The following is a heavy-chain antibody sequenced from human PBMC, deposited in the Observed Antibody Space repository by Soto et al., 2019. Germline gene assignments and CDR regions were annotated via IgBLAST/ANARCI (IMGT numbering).Heavy chain of an antibody. D-gene: IGHD2-8*01. V-gene: IGHV4-30-2*01. CDR2: IYHSGST. CDR1: GGSISSGGYS. Sequence: SETLCLTCTVSGGSISSGGYSLSWLRQPPGKGLEWIGYIYHSGSTYYNPSLKSRVTISVDRSKNQFSLKLSSVTAADTAVYYCARAVLYSVWFDPWGQGTLVTVSS. CDR3: ARAVLYSVWFDP. J-gene: IGHJ5*02.